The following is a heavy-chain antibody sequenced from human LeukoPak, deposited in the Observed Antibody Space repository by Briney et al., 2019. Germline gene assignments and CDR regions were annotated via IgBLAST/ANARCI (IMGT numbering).Heavy chain of an antibody. D-gene: IGHD3-10*02. CDR1: GFTFSIYE. CDR2: ISSRGSTI. J-gene: IGHJ6*04. Sequence: GGSLRLSCAASGFTFSIYEMNWVRQAPGKGLEWVSYISSRGSTIYYADSVKGRFTISRDNAKNSLYLQMNSLRAEDTAVYYCAELGITTIGGVWGKGTTVTISS. CDR3: AELGITTIGGV. V-gene: IGHV3-48*03.